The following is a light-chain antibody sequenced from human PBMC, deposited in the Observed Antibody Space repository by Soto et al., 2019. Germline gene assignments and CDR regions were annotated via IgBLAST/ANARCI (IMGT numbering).Light chain of an antibody. J-gene: IGLJ2*01. V-gene: IGLV2-8*01. CDR1: SSDVGGYNY. CDR2: EVS. Sequence: QSVLTQPPSASGSPGQSVTISCTGTSSDVGGYNYVSWYQQHPGKAPKLMIYEVSKRPSGVRDRFSASKSGNTASLTVSGLQAEDGADYYCSSYAGNNNLVFGGGTQLTVL. CDR3: SSYAGNNNLV.